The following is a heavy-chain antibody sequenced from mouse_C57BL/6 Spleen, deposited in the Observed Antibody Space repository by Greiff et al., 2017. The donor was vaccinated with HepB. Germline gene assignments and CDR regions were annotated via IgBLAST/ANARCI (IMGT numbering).Heavy chain of an antibody. V-gene: IGHV5-6*01. J-gene: IGHJ1*03. D-gene: IGHD5-5*01. CDR1: GFTFSSYG. CDR3: ARAYLFRGWYFDV. Sequence: EVKLVESGGDLVKPGGSLKLSCAASGFTFSSYGMSWVRQTPDKRLEWVATISSGGSYTYYPDSVKGRFTISRDNAKNTLYLQMSSLKSEDTAMYYCARAYLFRGWYFDVWGTGTTVTVSS. CDR2: ISSGGSYT.